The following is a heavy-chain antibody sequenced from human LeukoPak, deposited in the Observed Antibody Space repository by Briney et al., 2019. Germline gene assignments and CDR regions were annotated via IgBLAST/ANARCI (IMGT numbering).Heavy chain of an antibody. CDR3: AIEYSYGYGGIFY. V-gene: IGHV4-61*02. J-gene: IGHJ4*02. CDR1: GASISSDTYR. Sequence: SQTLSLTCTVSGASISSDTYRWVWLRQPAGKGLEWIGRMLNSGATTYNPSLQSRVTISIDTSKSQVSLELTSVTAADTAAYFCAIEYSYGYGGIFYWGPGTRVTVSS. D-gene: IGHD5-18*01. CDR2: MLNSGAT.